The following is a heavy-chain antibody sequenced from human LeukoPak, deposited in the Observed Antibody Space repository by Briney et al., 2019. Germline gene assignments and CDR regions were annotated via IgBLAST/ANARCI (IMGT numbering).Heavy chain of an antibody. CDR3: ARVREGDHLHQFYLDS. CDR2: IYSRGST. V-gene: IGHV4-59*01. D-gene: IGHD1-14*01. Sequence: SETLSLTCNVSGTSIKTYYWTWIRQPPGKGLEYIGYIYSRGSTNYNPSLKSRVTLSVDTSKNQFSLRLRSPTAADTAVYYCARVREGDHLHQFYLDSWGQGTLVTVSS. J-gene: IGHJ4*02. CDR1: GTSIKTYY.